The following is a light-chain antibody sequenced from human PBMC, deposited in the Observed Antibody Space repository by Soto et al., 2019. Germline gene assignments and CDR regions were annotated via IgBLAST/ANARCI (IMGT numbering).Light chain of an antibody. Sequence: EIVLTQSPGTLSLSPGERATLSCRASQSVSSSYLAWYQQKPGQAPRLLIYGASSRATGIPDRFSGSGSGTDFTLTISRLEPEDCAVYYCQQYGSSPWTSGQGTKVDSK. CDR3: QQYGSSPWT. CDR2: GAS. J-gene: IGKJ1*01. CDR1: QSVSSSY. V-gene: IGKV3-20*01.